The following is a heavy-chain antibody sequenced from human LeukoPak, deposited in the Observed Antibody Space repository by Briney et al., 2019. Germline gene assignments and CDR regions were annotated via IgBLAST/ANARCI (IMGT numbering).Heavy chain of an antibody. D-gene: IGHD3-22*01. Sequence: GGSLRLSCAASGFTFSTYAISWVRQAPGRGLEWVSYISSSGRTMYYADSVKGRFTISRDNAKNSLCLQMNSLRGEDTAIYYCARGGDSSGYYVDYWGQGTLVTVSS. J-gene: IGHJ4*02. V-gene: IGHV3-48*03. CDR1: GFTFSTYA. CDR2: ISSSGRTM. CDR3: ARGGDSSGYYVDY.